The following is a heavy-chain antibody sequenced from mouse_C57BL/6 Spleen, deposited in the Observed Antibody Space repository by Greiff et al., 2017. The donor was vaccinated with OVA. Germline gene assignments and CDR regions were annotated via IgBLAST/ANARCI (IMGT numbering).Heavy chain of an antibody. CDR2: INPSTGGT. CDR3: ARSDPGDY. J-gene: IGHJ2*01. V-gene: IGHV1-42*01. CDR1: GYSFTGYY. Sequence: VQLKQSGPELVKPGASVKISCKASGYSFTGYYMNWVKQSPEKSLEWIGEINPSTGGTTYNQKFKAKATLTVDKSSSTAYMQLKSLTSEDSAGDYCARSDPGDYWGQGTTLTVSS.